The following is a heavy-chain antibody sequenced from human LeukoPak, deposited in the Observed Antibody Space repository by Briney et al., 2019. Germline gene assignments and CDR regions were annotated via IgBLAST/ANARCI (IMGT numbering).Heavy chain of an antibody. D-gene: IGHD3-3*01. J-gene: IGHJ4*02. CDR2: ISAYNGNT. V-gene: IGHV1-18*01. CDR3: ARAAIYDFCSGPNAYYFDY. CDR1: GYTFTSYG. Sequence: ASVKVSCKASGYTFTSYGISWVRQAPGQGLEWMGWISAYNGNTNYAQKLQGRVTMTTDTSTSTAYMELRSLRSDDTAVYYCARAAIYDFCSGPNAYYFDYCGQGTLVTVSS.